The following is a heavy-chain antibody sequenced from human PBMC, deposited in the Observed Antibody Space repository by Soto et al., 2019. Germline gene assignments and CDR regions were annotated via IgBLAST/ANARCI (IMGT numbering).Heavy chain of an antibody. CDR1: GGSISSYY. D-gene: IGHD3-3*01. V-gene: IGHV4-4*07. CDR2: IYTSGST. CDR3: ARDGDFWSGYRSAFDI. Sequence: PSETLSLTXTVSGGSISSYYWSWIRQPAGKGLEWIGRIYTSGSTNYNPSLKSRVTMSVDTSKNQFSLKLSSVTAADTAVYYCARDGDFWSGYRSAFDIWGQGTMVTVSS. J-gene: IGHJ3*02.